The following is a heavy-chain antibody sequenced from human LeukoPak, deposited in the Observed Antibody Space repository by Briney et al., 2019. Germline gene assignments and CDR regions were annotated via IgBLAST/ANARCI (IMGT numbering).Heavy chain of an antibody. D-gene: IGHD5-12*01. Sequence: SETLSLTCTVSGGSISDYSWSWIRQPPGKGLEWIGNIYYSGSTNYNPSLKSRVTISVDTSKNQFSLKLSSVTAADTAVYYCARDEWLRSAGPDYLGQGTLGTVSS. V-gene: IGHV4-59*12. CDR1: GGSISDYS. CDR3: ARDEWLRSAGPDY. J-gene: IGHJ4*02. CDR2: IYYSGST.